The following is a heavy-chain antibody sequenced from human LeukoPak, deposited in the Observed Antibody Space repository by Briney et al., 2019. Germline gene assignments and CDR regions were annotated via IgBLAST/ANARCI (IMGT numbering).Heavy chain of an antibody. CDR2: IKQDGSEK. V-gene: IGHV3-7*01. CDR1: GFTFGSYW. J-gene: IGHJ4*02. D-gene: IGHD2-2*02. CDR3: ARDQDYFRSTSCYKY. Sequence: GGSLRLSCAASGFTFGSYWMSWVRQAPGKGLEWVANIKQDGSEKYYVDSVKGRFTISRDNAKNSLYLQMNSLRAEDTAVYYCARDQDYFRSTSCYKYWGQGTLVTVSS.